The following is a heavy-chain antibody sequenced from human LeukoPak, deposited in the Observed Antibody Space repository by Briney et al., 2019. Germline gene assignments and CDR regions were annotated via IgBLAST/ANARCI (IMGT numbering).Heavy chain of an antibody. J-gene: IGHJ4*02. CDR3: ARKYCSCTSCLFDC. V-gene: IGHV3-48*03. CDR1: GLTFSRYD. D-gene: IGHD2-2*01. Sequence: GGSLRLSCAASGLTFSRYDMNWVRQAPGKGLEWVSYISSSGSSIYYADSVKGRFTISRDNAKNSLYLQMNSLRAEDTAVYYCARKYCSCTSCLFDCWGQGTLVTVSS. CDR2: ISSSGSSI.